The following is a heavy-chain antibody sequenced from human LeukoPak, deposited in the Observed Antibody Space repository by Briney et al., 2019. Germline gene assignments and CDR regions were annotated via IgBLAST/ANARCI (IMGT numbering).Heavy chain of an antibody. Sequence: SETLSLTCTVSGGSISSSSYYWGWIPQPPGKGLEWIGSIYYSGSSYYNPSLKSRVTISVDTSKNQFSLKLSSVTAADTGVYYCARCPRSGYYFDYWGQGTLVTVSS. J-gene: IGHJ4*02. D-gene: IGHD3-22*01. CDR1: GGSISSSSYY. CDR2: IYYSGSS. CDR3: ARCPRSGYYFDY. V-gene: IGHV4-39*01.